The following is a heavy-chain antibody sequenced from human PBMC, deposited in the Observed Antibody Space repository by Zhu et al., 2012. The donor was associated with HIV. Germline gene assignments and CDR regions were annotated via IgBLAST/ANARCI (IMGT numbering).Heavy chain of an antibody. J-gene: IGHJ4*02. CDR2: IYYSGST. CDR3: AREGKWLSRGGYFDY. V-gene: IGHV4-59*11. Sequence: QVQLQESGPGLVKPSETLSLTCTVSGGSISSHYWSWIRQPPGKGLEWIGYIYYSGSTNYNPSLKSRVTISVDTSKNQFSLKLSSVTAADTAVYYCAREGKWLSRGGYFDYWGQGTLVTVSS. CDR1: GGSISSHY. D-gene: IGHD5-12*01.